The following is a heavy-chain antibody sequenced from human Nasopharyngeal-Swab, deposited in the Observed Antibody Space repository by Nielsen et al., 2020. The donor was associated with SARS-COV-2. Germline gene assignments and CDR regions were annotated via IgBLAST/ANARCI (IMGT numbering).Heavy chain of an antibody. CDR1: GFTFRSYS. V-gene: IGHV3-48*04. CDR2: ISSSSSTI. Sequence: GSLKIFCAASGFTFRSYSVNWVRQAPGKGLEWVSYISSSSSTIYYADSVKGRFTISRDNAKNSLYLQMNSLRAEDTAVYYCARDSRNIFYYYYGMDVWGQGTTVTVSS. CDR3: ARDSRNIFYYYYGMDV. J-gene: IGHJ6*01. D-gene: IGHD2/OR15-2a*01.